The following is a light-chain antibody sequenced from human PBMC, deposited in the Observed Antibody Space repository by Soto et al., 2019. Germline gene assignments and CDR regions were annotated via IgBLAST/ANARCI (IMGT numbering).Light chain of an antibody. Sequence: QSVLTQPASVSGSPGQSITISCTGTSSDVGGYNYVSWYQQHPGKAPKLIIYEVSNRPSGVPDRFSGSKSGSTASLTISGLQAEDEADYYCSSYSSSDTLHVFGTPTKLTVL. CDR1: SSDVGGYNY. V-gene: IGLV2-14*01. CDR2: EVS. J-gene: IGLJ1*01. CDR3: SSYSSSDTLHV.